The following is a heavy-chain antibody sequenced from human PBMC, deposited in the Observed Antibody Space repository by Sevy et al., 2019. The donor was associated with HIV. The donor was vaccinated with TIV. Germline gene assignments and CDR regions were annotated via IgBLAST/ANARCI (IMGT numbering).Heavy chain of an antibody. CDR3: VKDRIETILWSKGDWFDP. CDR2: LSSDNAGST. Sequence: GGSLRLSCSASGFTFNNYAMHWVRQAPGKGLEYVSGLSSDNAGSTYYADSVNGRFTISRDNSKNTLYLQMSSLRTEDTAVYYCVKDRIETILWSKGDWFDPWGQGTLVTVSS. CDR1: GFTFNNYA. J-gene: IGHJ5*02. D-gene: IGHD3-9*01. V-gene: IGHV3-64D*06.